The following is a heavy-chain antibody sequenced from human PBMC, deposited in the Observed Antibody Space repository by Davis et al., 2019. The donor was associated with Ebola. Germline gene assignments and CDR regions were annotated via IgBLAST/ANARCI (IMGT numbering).Heavy chain of an antibody. Sequence: ASVKVSCKASGYTFTGHYIHWVRQAPGQGLEWMGWISAYNGNTNYAQKLQGRVTMTTDTSTSTAYMELRSLRSDDTAVYYCARVGQQLVRHHYYYGMDVWGKGTTVTVSS. CDR3: ARVGQQLVRHHYYYGMDV. J-gene: IGHJ6*04. V-gene: IGHV1-18*04. CDR2: ISAYNGNT. CDR1: GYTFTGHY. D-gene: IGHD6-13*01.